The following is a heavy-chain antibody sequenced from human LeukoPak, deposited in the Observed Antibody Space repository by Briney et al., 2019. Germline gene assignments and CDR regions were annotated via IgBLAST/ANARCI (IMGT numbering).Heavy chain of an antibody. V-gene: IGHV4-34*01. CDR2: INNSGST. CDR3: ASDLARGDIISAY. CDR1: ARSFSGSY. D-gene: IGHD3-10*01. Sequence: ASETLSLTYAVYARSFSGSYASWIRQPPGKGLEWIGEINNSGSTNYNPSLKSRVTISVDTSKNQFSLKLSSVTAADTAVYYCASDLARGDIISAYCGQGTPVTVSS. J-gene: IGHJ4*02.